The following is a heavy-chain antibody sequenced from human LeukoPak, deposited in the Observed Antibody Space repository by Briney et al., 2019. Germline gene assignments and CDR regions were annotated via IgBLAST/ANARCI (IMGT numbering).Heavy chain of an antibody. Sequence: PLETLSLTCTVSGGSISSGDYYWSWIRQPPGKGLEWIGYIYYSGSTYYNPSLKSRVTISVDTSKNQFSLKLSSVTAADTAVYYCARDWVVLLWFGQLSYGMDVWGKGTTVTVSS. J-gene: IGHJ6*04. V-gene: IGHV4-30-4*01. CDR3: ARDWVVLLWFGQLSYGMDV. CDR2: IYYSGST. D-gene: IGHD3-10*01. CDR1: GGSISSGDYY.